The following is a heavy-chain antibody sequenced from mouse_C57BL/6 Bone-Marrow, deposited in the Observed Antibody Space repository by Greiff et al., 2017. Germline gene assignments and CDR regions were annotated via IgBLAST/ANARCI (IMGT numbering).Heavy chain of an antibody. CDR3: ARH. J-gene: IGHJ3*01. Sequence: EVKLVESGGDLVKPGGSLKLSCAASGFTFSSYGLSWVRQTPDKRLEWVATISSGGSYTYYPDSVKGRFTISRDNAKNTLYLQMSSLKAEDTAMYYCARHGGQGTLVTVSA. CDR2: ISSGGSYT. V-gene: IGHV5-6*01. CDR1: GFTFSSYG.